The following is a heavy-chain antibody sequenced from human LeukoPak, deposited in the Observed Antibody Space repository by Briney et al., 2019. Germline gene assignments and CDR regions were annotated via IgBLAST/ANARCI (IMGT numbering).Heavy chain of an antibody. J-gene: IGHJ4*02. D-gene: IGHD4-17*01. CDR2: ISSSSNYI. V-gene: IGHV3-21*01. CDR3: AVTTVGFALDY. CDR1: GLTFSSYN. Sequence: GGSLRLSCVASGLTFSSYNMNWVRQAPGKGLEWVSFISSSSNYIYYADSVKGRFTISRDNAKNSLYLQMNSLRAEDTAVYYCAVTTVGFALDYWGQGTLVTVSS.